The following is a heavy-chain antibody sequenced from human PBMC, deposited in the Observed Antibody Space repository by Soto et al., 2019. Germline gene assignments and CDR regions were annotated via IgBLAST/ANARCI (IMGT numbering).Heavy chain of an antibody. CDR3: ARLRFGELLFGGYGMDV. V-gene: IGHV1-18*01. Sequence: QVQLVQSGAEVKKPGASVKVFCKASGYTFTSYGISWVRQAPGQGLEWMGWISAYNGNTNYAQKLQGRVTMTTDTSTSTVYMELRSLRSDDTAVYYCARLRFGELLFGGYGMDVWGDGTTVTVSS. CDR2: ISAYNGNT. J-gene: IGHJ6*04. D-gene: IGHD3-10*01. CDR1: GYTFTSYG.